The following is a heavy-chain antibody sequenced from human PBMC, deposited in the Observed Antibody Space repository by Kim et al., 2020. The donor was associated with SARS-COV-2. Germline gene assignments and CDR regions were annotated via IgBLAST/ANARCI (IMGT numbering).Heavy chain of an antibody. Sequence: GESLKISCKGSGYSFTSYWIGWVHQMPGKGLEWMGIIYPGDSDTRYSPSFQGQVTISADKSISTAYLQWSSLKASDTAMYYCARLQGPIDPEDRNNWFDPWGQGTLVTVSS. CDR3: ARLQGPIDPEDRNNWFDP. V-gene: IGHV5-51*07. D-gene: IGHD3-16*02. CDR2: IYPGDSDT. CDR1: GYSFTSYW. J-gene: IGHJ5*02.